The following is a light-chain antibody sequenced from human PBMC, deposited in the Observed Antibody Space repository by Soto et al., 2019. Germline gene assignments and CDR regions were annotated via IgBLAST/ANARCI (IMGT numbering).Light chain of an antibody. Sequence: QSALTQPASVSGSPGQSITISCTGTSSDVGSYNLVSWYQQHPGKAPKLMIYEGSKRPSGVSNRFSGSKSGHTASLTISGLQAEDEADYYCCSYAGSSTFGAVFGGGTQLTVL. CDR2: EGS. J-gene: IGLJ7*01. CDR3: CSYAGSSTFGAV. CDR1: SSDVGSYNL. V-gene: IGLV2-23*03.